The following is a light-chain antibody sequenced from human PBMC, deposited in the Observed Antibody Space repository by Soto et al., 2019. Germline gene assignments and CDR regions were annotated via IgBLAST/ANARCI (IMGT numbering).Light chain of an antibody. Sequence: QSALTQPASVSGSPGQSITISCTGTSSDVGLYNLVSWYQQLPGKAPQLIIYEDNERPSGISDRFSGSKSGNTASLTISGLQDEDEADYYCCSYVGSSILMFGGGTKLT. CDR3: CSYVGSSILM. J-gene: IGLJ3*02. V-gene: IGLV2-23*01. CDR1: SSDVGLYNL. CDR2: EDN.